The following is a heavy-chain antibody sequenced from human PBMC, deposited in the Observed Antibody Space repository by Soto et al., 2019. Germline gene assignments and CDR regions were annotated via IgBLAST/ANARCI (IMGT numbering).Heavy chain of an antibody. Sequence: VGSLRLSCAASGFTFSNYAMSWVRLAPGKGLEWVSAISGSGGSTYYADSVKGRFTISRDNSKNTLYLQMNSLRAEDTAVYYCAKELKYYYDSSGYYYYWGQGTLVTVSS. CDR2: ISGSGGST. J-gene: IGHJ4*02. CDR3: AKELKYYYDSSGYYYY. V-gene: IGHV3-23*01. D-gene: IGHD3-22*01. CDR1: GFTFSNYA.